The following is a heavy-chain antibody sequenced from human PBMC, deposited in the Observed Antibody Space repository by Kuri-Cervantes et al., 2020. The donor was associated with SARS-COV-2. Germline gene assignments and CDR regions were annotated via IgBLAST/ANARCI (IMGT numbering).Heavy chain of an antibody. CDR3: ARQGYCSSTSCYRAIDY. V-gene: IGHV4-59*12. CDR1: GGSISSYY. J-gene: IGHJ4*02. D-gene: IGHD2-2*02. CDR2: IYYSGST. Sequence: SETLSLTCTASGGSISSYYWSWIRQPPGKGLEWIGYIYYSGSTNYNPSLKSRVTISVDTSKNQFSLKLSSVTAADTAVYYCARQGYCSSTSCYRAIDYWGQGTLVTVSS.